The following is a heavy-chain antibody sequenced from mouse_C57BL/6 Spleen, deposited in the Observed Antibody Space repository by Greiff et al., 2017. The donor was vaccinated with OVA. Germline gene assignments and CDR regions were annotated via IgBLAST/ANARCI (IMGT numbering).Heavy chain of an antibody. CDR3: ARSRTYYSNLYSDY. J-gene: IGHJ2*01. Sequence: VHLVESGAELVKPGASVKMSCKASGYTFTSYWITWVKQRPGQGLEWIGDIYPGSGSTNYNEKFKSKATLTVDTSSSTAYMQLSSLTSEDSAVYYCARSRTYYSNLYSDYWGQGTTLTVSS. CDR2: IYPGSGST. CDR1: GYTFTSYW. V-gene: IGHV1-55*01. D-gene: IGHD2-5*01.